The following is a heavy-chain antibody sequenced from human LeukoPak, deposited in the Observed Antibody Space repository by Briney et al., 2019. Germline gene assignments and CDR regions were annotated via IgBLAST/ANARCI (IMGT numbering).Heavy chain of an antibody. V-gene: IGHV4-59*01. J-gene: IGHJ3*02. D-gene: IGHD1-26*01. CDR2: IYYSGST. CDR1: GGSISSYY. Sequence: SETLSLTCTVSGGSISSYYWSRIRQPPGKGLEWIGYIYYSGSTNYNPSLKSRVTISVDTSKNQFSLKLSSVTAADTAVYYCARVYSGSYTRAFDIWGQGTMVTVSS. CDR3: ARVYSGSYTRAFDI.